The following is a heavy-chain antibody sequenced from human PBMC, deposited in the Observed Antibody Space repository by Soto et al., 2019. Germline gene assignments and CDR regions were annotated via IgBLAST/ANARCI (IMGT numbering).Heavy chain of an antibody. CDR2: IKEDGSER. Sequence: GSLRLSCAASGFTFSNYWMSWVRQAPGKGLEWVANIKEDGSERNYVDSVKGRFTISRGNAENSLYLQMNSLRAEDTAVYYCASARHIGPWGQGTLVTVSS. CDR1: GFTFSNYW. D-gene: IGHD2-21*01. J-gene: IGHJ5*02. V-gene: IGHV3-7*01. CDR3: ASARHIGP.